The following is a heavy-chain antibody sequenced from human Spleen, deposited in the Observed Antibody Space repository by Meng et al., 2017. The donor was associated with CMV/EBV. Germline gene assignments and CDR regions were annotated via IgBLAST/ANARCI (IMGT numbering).Heavy chain of an antibody. D-gene: IGHD3-22*01. CDR2: IIPIFGTA. V-gene: IGHV1-69*05. Sequence: SVKVSCKASGGTFSSYAISWVRQAPGQGLEWMGGIIPIFGTANYAQKFQGRVTITTDEFTTTAYMELSSLRSEDTAVYYCASSYYYDSSGYVYFDFWGQGTLVTVSS. J-gene: IGHJ4*02. CDR3: ASSYYYDSSGYVYFDF. CDR1: GGTFSSYA.